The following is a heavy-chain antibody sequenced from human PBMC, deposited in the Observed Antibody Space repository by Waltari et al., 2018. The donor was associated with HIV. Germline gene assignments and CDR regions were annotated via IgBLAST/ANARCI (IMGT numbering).Heavy chain of an antibody. D-gene: IGHD3-9*01. CDR2: INPNSGGT. CDR3: ARGGRYFDWLLGNWFDP. CDR1: GYTFTGYY. J-gene: IGHJ5*02. V-gene: IGHV1-2*06. Sequence: QVQLVQSGAAVKKPGASVKVSCKASGYTFTGYYIHWVRQAPGQGLEWMGRINPNSGGTNYAQKFQGRVTMTRDTSISTAYMELSRLRSDDTAVYYCARGGRYFDWLLGNWFDPWGQGTLVTVSS.